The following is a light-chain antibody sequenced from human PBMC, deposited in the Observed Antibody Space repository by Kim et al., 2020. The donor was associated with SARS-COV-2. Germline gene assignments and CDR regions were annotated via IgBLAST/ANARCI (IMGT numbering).Light chain of an antibody. V-gene: IGLV1-47*01. CDR1: SSNIGSNY. J-gene: IGLJ3*02. CDR2: RNN. Sequence: QSVLTQPPSASGTPGQRVTISCSGSSSNIGSNYVYWYQQLPGTAPKLLIYRNNQRPSGVPDRFSGSKSGTSASLAISGLRSEDEADYYCAAWDDSLSGWVLGGGTQLTV. CDR3: AAWDDSLSGWV.